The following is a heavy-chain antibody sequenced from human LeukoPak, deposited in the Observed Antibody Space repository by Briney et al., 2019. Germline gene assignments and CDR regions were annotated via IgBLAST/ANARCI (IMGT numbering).Heavy chain of an antibody. CDR3: AKGGYCTNGVCYNGYFDY. Sequence: GGSLRLSCAASGFTFSSYGMHWVRQAPGQGLEWVAFIRYDGSNKYYADSVKGRFTISRDNSKNTLYLQMNSLRAEDTAVYYCAKGGYCTNGVCYNGYFDYWGQGTLVTVFS. V-gene: IGHV3-30*02. CDR2: IRYDGSNK. CDR1: GFTFSSYG. D-gene: IGHD2-8*01. J-gene: IGHJ4*02.